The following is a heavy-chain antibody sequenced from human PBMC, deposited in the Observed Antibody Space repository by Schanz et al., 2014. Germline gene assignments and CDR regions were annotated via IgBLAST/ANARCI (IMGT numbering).Heavy chain of an antibody. CDR3: ARDQSPYTNSSDVRYFDY. V-gene: IGHV1-18*01. CDR2: ISPYNGNT. Sequence: QVQLVQSGAEVKKPGSSVKVSCKASGGTFSSYTINWVRQAPGQGLEWMGWISPYNGNTNYAQKLQRRVTMTADTSTSTAYMDLRSLRSDDTAVYYCARDQSPYTNSSDVRYFDYWGQGTLVTVSS. D-gene: IGHD6-6*01. CDR1: GGTFSSYT. J-gene: IGHJ4*02.